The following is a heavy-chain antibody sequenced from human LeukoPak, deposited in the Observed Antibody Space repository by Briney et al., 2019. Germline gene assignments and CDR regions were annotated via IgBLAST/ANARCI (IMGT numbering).Heavy chain of an antibody. V-gene: IGHV3-21*04. Sequence: GGSLRLSCAASGFSFSTYNMNWVRQAPGQRLEWVSSITSGSSYIYYADSVKGRFTISRDNAKNTLYLQMNSLRAEDTAVYYCAKSRSPGFDYWGQGTLVTVSS. D-gene: IGHD1-14*01. J-gene: IGHJ4*02. CDR1: GFSFSTYN. CDR3: AKSRSPGFDY. CDR2: ITSGSSYI.